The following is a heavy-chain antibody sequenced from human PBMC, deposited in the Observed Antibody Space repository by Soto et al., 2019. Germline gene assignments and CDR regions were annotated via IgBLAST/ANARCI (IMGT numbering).Heavy chain of an antibody. CDR2: IWYDGSNK. J-gene: IGHJ4*02. CDR3: AKEDSDGYNNYFDY. V-gene: IGHV3-30*02. CDR1: GFTFSSYG. D-gene: IGHD5-12*01. Sequence: PGGSLRLSCAASGFTFSSYGMHWVRQAPGKGLEWVAVIWYDGSNKYYADSVKGRFTISRDNSKNTLYLQMNSLRAEDTAVYYCAKEDSDGYNNYFDYWGQGTLVTVSS.